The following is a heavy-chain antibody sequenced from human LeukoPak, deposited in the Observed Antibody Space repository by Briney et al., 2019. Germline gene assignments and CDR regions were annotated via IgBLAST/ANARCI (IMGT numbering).Heavy chain of an antibody. CDR3: ARTPEYYDILTGGYYYFDY. Sequence: ASVKVSCKASGGTFSSYAISWVRQAPGQGLEWMGGIIPIFGTANHAQKFQGRVTITADKSTSTAYMELSSLRSEDTAVYYCARTPEYYDILTGGYYYFDYWGQGTLVTVSS. D-gene: IGHD3-9*01. CDR1: GGTFSSYA. CDR2: IIPIFGTA. J-gene: IGHJ4*02. V-gene: IGHV1-69*06.